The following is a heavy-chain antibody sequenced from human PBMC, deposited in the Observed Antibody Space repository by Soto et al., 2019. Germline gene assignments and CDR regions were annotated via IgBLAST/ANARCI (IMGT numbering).Heavy chain of an antibody. CDR2: TYYRSRWYS. V-gene: IGHV6-1*01. CDR3: GRAHLGTDRYTLEPFGP. Sequence: PSQTLSLTCAISGDSVSSNSATWNWIRQSPSRGLEWLGRTYYRSRWYSDYAISVKGRITINPDTSKNQFSLQLNSVTPEDMAVYYCGRAHLGTDRYTLEPFGPWGQGTLVTVSS. J-gene: IGHJ5*02. CDR1: GDSVSSNSAT. D-gene: IGHD3-16*02.